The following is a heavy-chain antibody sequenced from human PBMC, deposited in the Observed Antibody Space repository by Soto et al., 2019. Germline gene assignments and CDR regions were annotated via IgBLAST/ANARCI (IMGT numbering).Heavy chain of an antibody. V-gene: IGHV5-51*01. Sequence: GESLTISCKGSGYSFTSYWIGWVRPMPGKSLEWMGIIYPGDSDTRYSPSFQGQVTISADKSISTAYLQWSSLKASDTAMYYCASASGYYSRIYYYGMDVWGQGTTVTVSS. J-gene: IGHJ6*02. CDR2: IYPGDSDT. CDR3: ASASGYYSRIYYYGMDV. D-gene: IGHD3-3*01. CDR1: GYSFTSYW.